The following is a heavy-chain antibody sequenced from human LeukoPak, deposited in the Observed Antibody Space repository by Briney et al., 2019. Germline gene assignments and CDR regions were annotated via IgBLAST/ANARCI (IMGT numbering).Heavy chain of an antibody. D-gene: IGHD5-12*01. CDR3: ARDIGYGDS. J-gene: IGHJ4*02. CDR2: IIPIFGTA. Sequence: ASVKVSCKASGYTFTSYDINWVRQATGQGLEWMGGIIPIFGTANYAQKFQGRVTITADESTSTAYMELSSLRSEDTAVYYCARDIGYGDSWGQGTLVTVSS. V-gene: IGHV1-69*13. CDR1: GYTFTSYD.